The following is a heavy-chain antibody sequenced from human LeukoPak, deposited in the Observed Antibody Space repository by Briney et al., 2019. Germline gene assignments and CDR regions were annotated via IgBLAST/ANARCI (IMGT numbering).Heavy chain of an antibody. CDR2: ISGTYSST. D-gene: IGHD3-16*02. CDR1: GFTFNIFG. CDR3: ARHRTASDY. Sequence: GGSLRLSCAASGFTFNIFGMSWVCQAPGKGLEWVSSISGTYSSTYYADSVKGRFTISRDNSKNTLYLQMTSLRAEDTAVYYCARHRTASDYWGQGTLVTVSS. V-gene: IGHV3-23*01. J-gene: IGHJ4*02.